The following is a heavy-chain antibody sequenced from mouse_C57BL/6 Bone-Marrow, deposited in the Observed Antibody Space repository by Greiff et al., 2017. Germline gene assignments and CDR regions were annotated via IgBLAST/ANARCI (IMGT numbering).Heavy chain of an antibody. CDR2: ISSGGSYT. CDR3: ARHPVRFAY. J-gene: IGHJ3*01. CDR1: GFTFSSYG. V-gene: IGHV5-6*01. Sequence: EVQLVESGGDLVKPGGSLKLSCAASGFTFSSYGMSWVRQTPDKRLEWVATISSGGSYTYYPDSVKGRFTLSRDQAKNTLYLQMSSLKSEDTAMYYCARHPVRFAYWGQGTLVTVSA.